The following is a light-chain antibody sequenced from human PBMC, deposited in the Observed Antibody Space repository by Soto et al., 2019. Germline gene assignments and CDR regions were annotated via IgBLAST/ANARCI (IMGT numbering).Light chain of an antibody. CDR2: AAS. V-gene: IGKV1-39*01. CDR3: QQSYRAPLT. Sequence: DIQMTQSPSSLSASVGDRVTITCRASQTINTYLNWYHHKPGKAPKLLIHAASSLQSGVPSRFSGSGSRTDFTLTISSLQPEDFATYYCQQSYRAPLTFGPGTKVDIK. J-gene: IGKJ3*01. CDR1: QTINTY.